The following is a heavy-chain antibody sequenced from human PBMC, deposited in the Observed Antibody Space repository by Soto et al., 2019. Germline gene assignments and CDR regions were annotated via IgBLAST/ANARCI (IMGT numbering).Heavy chain of an antibody. CDR3: ARERYRSDRSGYYRPDY. V-gene: IGHV1-69*10. D-gene: IGHD3-22*01. Sequence: SVKVCYKPYGDTFSSYAISLVRQAPGQGLEWMGGIIPILGTPSYAQKFQGRVTIAADKSTSTAYMELSSLRSEDTAVYYCARERYRSDRSGYYRPDYWGQGTLVTVSS. J-gene: IGHJ4*02. CDR2: IIPILGTP. CDR1: GDTFSSYA.